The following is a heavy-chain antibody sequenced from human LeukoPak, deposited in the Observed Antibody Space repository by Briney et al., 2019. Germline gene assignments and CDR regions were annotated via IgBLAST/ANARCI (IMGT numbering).Heavy chain of an antibody. D-gene: IGHD6-13*01. CDR1: GFTFDDYV. CDR2: ISWNSGSM. J-gene: IGHJ4*02. V-gene: IGHV3-9*01. Sequence: GGSLRLSCAASGFTFDDYVMHWVRQAPGKGLEWVSGISWNSGSMGYADSVKGRFTISRDNAKNSLYLQMNSLRAEVTALYYCTKGSTWAAALDYWGQGTLVTVSS. CDR3: TKGSTWAAALDY.